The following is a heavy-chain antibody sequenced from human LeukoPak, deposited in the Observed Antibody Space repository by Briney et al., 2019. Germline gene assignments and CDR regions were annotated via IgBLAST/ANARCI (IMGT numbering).Heavy chain of an antibody. CDR1: GDSVSSNSAA. J-gene: IGHJ6*03. V-gene: IGHV6-1*01. CDR2: TYYRSKWYN. Sequence: SQTLSLTCAISGDSVSSNSAAWNWIRQSPSRGLEWLGRTYYRSKWYNDYAVSVKSRITINPDTSKNQFSLQLNSVTPEDTAVYYCARHPGYGDPYYYYYMDVWGKGTTVTISS. CDR3: ARHPGYGDPYYYYYMDV. D-gene: IGHD4-17*01.